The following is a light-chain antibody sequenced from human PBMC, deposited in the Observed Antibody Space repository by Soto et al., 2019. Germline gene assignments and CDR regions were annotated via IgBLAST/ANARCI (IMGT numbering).Light chain of an antibody. V-gene: IGKV3-15*01. Sequence: EIVMTQSPATLSVSPGERATLSCRASQSVSSNLAWYQQKPGQAPRLLLYGASTSATGIPARFSGSGSGTEFTLTFSSLQSEDFAVYYCQQYNNWPPYTFGQGNKIEIK. CDR3: QQYNNWPPYT. CDR1: QSVSSN. CDR2: GAS. J-gene: IGKJ2*01.